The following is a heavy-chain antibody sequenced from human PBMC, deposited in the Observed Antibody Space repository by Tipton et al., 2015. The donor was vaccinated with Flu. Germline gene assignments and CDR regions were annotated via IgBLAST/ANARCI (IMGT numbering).Heavy chain of an antibody. J-gene: IGHJ3*02. D-gene: IGHD6-6*01. CDR3: AKGGSIAAPHGAFDI. Sequence: CAASGFTFSTYAMIWVRQAPGKGLEWISVISGSGGPTYYTDSVKGRFTISRDNSKNTLYLQMNSLRAEDTAVYYCAKGGSIAAPHGAFDIWGQGTMVTVSS. CDR2: ISGSGGPT. V-gene: IGHV3-23*01. CDR1: GFTFSTYA.